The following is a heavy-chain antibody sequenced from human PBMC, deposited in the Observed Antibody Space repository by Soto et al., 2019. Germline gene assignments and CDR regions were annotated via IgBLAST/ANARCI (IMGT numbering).Heavy chain of an antibody. Sequence: GGSLRLSCAASGFTFSNYEMNWVRQAPGKGLEWVSYISSSGSTIYYADSVKGRFTISRDNAKNSLYLQMNSLRAEDTAVYYCASGLYYDILTGYFQHWGQGTLVTVSS. CDR3: ASGLYYDILTGYFQH. CDR1: GFTFSNYE. CDR2: ISSSGSTI. V-gene: IGHV3-48*03. D-gene: IGHD3-9*01. J-gene: IGHJ1*01.